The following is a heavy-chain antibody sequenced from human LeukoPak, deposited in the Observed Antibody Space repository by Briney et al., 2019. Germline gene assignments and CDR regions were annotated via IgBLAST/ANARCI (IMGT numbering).Heavy chain of an antibody. Sequence: GGSLRLSCAASGFTFSSYAMNWVRQAPGKGLAWVSAISSAGGSTYYADSVKGRFTISRDNSKHTLFLQMNSLRAEDTAVYYCAKGGYCDGVSCYGYYYMDVWGKGTTVTVSS. J-gene: IGHJ6*03. D-gene: IGHD2-15*01. CDR2: ISSAGGST. CDR1: GFTFSSYA. CDR3: AKGGYCDGVSCYGYYYMDV. V-gene: IGHV3-23*01.